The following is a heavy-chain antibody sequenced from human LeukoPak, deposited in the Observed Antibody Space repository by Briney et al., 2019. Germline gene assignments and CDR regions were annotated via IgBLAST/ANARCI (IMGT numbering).Heavy chain of an antibody. D-gene: IGHD3-22*01. J-gene: IGHJ6*03. V-gene: IGHV4-34*01. CDR3: ARRPYYYDTSTYWGSYYYYYMDV. CDR2: INDSGST. CDR1: GFIFSDYY. Sequence: GSLRLSCAASGFIFSDYYMSWIRQPPGKGLEWIGEINDSGSTNYNPSLKSRVTISVDTSKNQFSLKLNSVTAADMAVYYCARRPYYYDTSTYWGSYYYYYMDVWGKGTTVTISS.